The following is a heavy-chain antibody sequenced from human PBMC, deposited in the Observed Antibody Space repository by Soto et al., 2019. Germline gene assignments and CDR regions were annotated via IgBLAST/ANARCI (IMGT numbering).Heavy chain of an antibody. J-gene: IGHJ5*02. V-gene: IGHV4-59*01. CDR3: ARDARPHSGSVWFDP. CDR2: IYDSGST. D-gene: IGHD6-6*01. CDR1: GCYIGSYY. Sequence: XETLSLTCTVSGCYIGSYYWSWIRQPPGKGLEWIGYIYDSGSTNYNPSLKSRVTISVDTPKNQFSLKLTSVTAADTAVYYCARDARPHSGSVWFDPWGQGT.